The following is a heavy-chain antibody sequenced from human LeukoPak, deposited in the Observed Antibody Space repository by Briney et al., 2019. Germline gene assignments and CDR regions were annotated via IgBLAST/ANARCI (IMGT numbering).Heavy chain of an antibody. Sequence: GGSLTLSCAASGFTFSSYAMSWVRQAPGKGLEWVSGISGSGGGTFYADSVKGRFTISRDNSKNTLYLQMNSLRAEDTAVYYCAKASRAVAANYYYGVDVWGQGTTVTVSS. CDR1: GFTFSSYA. D-gene: IGHD6-19*01. CDR3: AKASRAVAANYYYGVDV. J-gene: IGHJ6*02. V-gene: IGHV3-23*01. CDR2: ISGSGGGT.